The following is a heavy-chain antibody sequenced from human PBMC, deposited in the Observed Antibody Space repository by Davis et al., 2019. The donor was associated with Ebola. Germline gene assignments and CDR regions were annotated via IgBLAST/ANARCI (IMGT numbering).Heavy chain of an antibody. D-gene: IGHD6-13*01. Sequence: GGSLRLSCATPGLTFGSHAMTWVRQAPGKGLECVSGINGGGSVTYYADSVKGRFTISRDNSKNTLYLQMNSLTPEDTAVYYCARDLGYSSSWYPTFDYWGQGTLVTVSS. CDR2: INGGGSVT. CDR3: ARDLGYSSSWYPTFDY. CDR1: GLTFGSHA. J-gene: IGHJ4*02. V-gene: IGHV3-23*01.